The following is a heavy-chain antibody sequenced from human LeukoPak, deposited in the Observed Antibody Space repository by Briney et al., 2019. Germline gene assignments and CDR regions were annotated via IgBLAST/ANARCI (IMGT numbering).Heavy chain of an antibody. CDR1: GGSIRSSSYY. V-gene: IGHV4-39*01. CDR2: IYYSGST. Sequence: SGTLSLTCTVSGGSIRSSSYYWGWIRQPPGKGLEWIGSIYYSGSTYYNTSLKSRGTISVDTSKNQFSLKLNSVTAADTAVYFCGRQVVAGAGTGYFDYWGQGSLVNVSA. D-gene: IGHD6-19*01. CDR3: GRQVVAGAGTGYFDY. J-gene: IGHJ4*02.